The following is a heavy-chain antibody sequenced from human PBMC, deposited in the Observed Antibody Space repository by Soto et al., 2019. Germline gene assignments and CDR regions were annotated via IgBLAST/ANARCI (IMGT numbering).Heavy chain of an antibody. D-gene: IGHD3-10*01. Sequence: SVKVSCKASGFTFTSSAVQWVRQARGQRLEWIGWIVVGSGNTNYARKFQERVTITRDMSTSTAYMELSSLRSEDTAVYYCAAATYYYGSGSYYNPTLYYYGMTSGAKGPRSPSP. CDR3: AAATYYYGSGSYYNPTLYYYGMTS. V-gene: IGHV1-58*01. CDR2: IVVGSGNT. CDR1: GFTFTSSA. J-gene: IGHJ6*02.